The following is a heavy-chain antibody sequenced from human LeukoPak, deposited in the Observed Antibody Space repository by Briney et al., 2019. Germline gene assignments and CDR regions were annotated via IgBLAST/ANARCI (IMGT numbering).Heavy chain of an antibody. J-gene: IGHJ6*03. D-gene: IGHD4-11*01. Sequence: GGSLRLSCTASGFTFSNYGMHWVRQAPGKGLEWVAFIRYDGSNKYYADSVKGRFTISRDNSKNTLYLQMNSLRPEDTAVYYCATSTVTTSCNYYYYYMHVWGKGTTVTVSS. CDR1: GFTFSNYG. CDR2: IRYDGSNK. CDR3: ATSTVTTSCNYYYYYMHV. V-gene: IGHV3-30*02.